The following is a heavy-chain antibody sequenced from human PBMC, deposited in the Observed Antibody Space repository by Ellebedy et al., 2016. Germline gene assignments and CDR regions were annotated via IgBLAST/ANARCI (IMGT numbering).Heavy chain of an antibody. CDR2: IFYSGST. D-gene: IGHD4-17*01. J-gene: IGHJ4*02. Sequence: SETLSLTCTVSGGSISSYYWSWIRQPPGKGLEWIGYIFYSGSTNYSPSLKSRVTISLDTSKNQFSLKLNSVTAADMAVYYCAGDYGAYFDYWGQGTLVTVSS. V-gene: IGHV4-59*08. CDR1: GGSISSYY. CDR3: AGDYGAYFDY.